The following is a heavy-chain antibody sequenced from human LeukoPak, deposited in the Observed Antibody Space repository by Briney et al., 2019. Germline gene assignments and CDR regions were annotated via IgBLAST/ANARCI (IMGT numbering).Heavy chain of an antibody. CDR1: GFSFTSYR. CDR3: RRGHPDH. CDR2: INQGGSDK. Sequence: GGSLRLSCEFSGFSFTSYRMNWVRQAPGKGLEWVANINQGGSDKYYVDSVKGRFTISRDNARNSLYLQMNRLRVEDTAAYYCRRGHPDHWGQGTLVTVSS. V-gene: IGHV3-7*01. J-gene: IGHJ4*02.